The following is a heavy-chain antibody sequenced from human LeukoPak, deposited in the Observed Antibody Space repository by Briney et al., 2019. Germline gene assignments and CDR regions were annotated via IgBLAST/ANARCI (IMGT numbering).Heavy chain of an antibody. V-gene: IGHV3-23*01. CDR1: GFTFSSHG. D-gene: IGHD3-16*01. Sequence: PGGSLRLSCAASGFTFSSHGMNWVRQAPGKGLEWVSGISPSGDILYYADSVKGQFTISRDNSKNTLYLQINSLRAEDTAVYFCAKDRLGGPYFFHYWGQGTLVTVPS. CDR2: ISPSGDIL. J-gene: IGHJ4*02. CDR3: AKDRLGGPYFFHY.